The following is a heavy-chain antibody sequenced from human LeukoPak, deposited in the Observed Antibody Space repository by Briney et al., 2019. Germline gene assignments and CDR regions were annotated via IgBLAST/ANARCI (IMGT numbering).Heavy chain of an antibody. J-gene: IGHJ4*02. CDR1: GGSFSGYY. CDR3: ARHGSGSYYMDY. Sequence: PSETLSLTCAVYGGSFSGYYWSWIRQPPGKGLEWIGEINHSGSTNYNPSLKSRVTISVDTSKNQFSLKLSSVTAADTAVYYCARHGSGSYYMDYWGQGTLVTVSS. V-gene: IGHV4-34*01. D-gene: IGHD3-10*01. CDR2: INHSGST.